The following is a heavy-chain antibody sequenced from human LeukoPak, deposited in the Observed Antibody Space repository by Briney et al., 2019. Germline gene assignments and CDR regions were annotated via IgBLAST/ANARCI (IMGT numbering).Heavy chain of an antibody. Sequence: SETLSLTCTVSGGSISSYYWSWIRQPPGKGLEWIGYIYFSGSTNYNPSLKSRVTISVDTSKNQFSLKLSSVTAADTAVYYCARSLGYCSSTSCYGQDAFDIWGQGTMVTVSS. D-gene: IGHD2-2*01. CDR2: IYFSGST. V-gene: IGHV4-59*01. CDR3: ARSLGYCSSTSCYGQDAFDI. CDR1: GGSISSYY. J-gene: IGHJ3*02.